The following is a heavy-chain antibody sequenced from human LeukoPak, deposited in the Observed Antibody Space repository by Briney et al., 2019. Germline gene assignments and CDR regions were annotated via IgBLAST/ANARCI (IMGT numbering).Heavy chain of an antibody. J-gene: IGHJ4*02. CDR3: APSHCAYSYDY. CDR2: INANNGDT. Sequence: GASVKVSCKSSGYTLSAYYMHWLRPPPGQGLEWMGWINANNGDTVYAQKFQGRVTMTRDTSISTAYMELSRLRSDDTAVYYWAPSHCAYSYDYWGQGTLVIVSS. D-gene: IGHD2-21*01. CDR1: GYTLSAYY. V-gene: IGHV1-2*02.